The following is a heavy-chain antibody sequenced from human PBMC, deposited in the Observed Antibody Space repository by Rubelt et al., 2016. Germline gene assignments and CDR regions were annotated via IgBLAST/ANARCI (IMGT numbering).Heavy chain of an antibody. D-gene: IGHD3-10*01. V-gene: IGHV3-74*01. Sequence: CAASGFTFSSYWMHWVRQAPGKGLVWVSRINSDGSSSSYADSGKGGFTISRDNAKNTLLLQMNSLRAEDTAVYYCARVYGSGSFFYYYYGMDVWGQGTTVTVSS. J-gene: IGHJ6*02. CDR2: INSDGSSS. CDR1: GFTFSSYW. CDR3: ARVYGSGSFFYYYYGMDV.